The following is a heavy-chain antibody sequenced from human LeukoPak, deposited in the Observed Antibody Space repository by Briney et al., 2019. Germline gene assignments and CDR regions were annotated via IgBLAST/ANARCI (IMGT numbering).Heavy chain of an antibody. CDR2: ISYNGST. D-gene: IGHD3-22*01. Sequence: SETLSLTCTVSAGSISSYYWSWIRQPPGKGLEWIGHISYNGSTNYNPSLKSRVTISVDTSKNQFSLKLTSLTPADTAVYYCARGYYDSSGYFHDAFDIWGQGTMVTVSS. V-gene: IGHV4-59*01. CDR3: ARGYYDSSGYFHDAFDI. J-gene: IGHJ3*02. CDR1: AGSISSYY.